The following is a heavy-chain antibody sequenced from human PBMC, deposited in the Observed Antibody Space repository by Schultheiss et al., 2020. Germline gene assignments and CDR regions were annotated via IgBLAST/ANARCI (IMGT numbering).Heavy chain of an antibody. J-gene: IGHJ6*04. Sequence: SETLSLTCTVSGGSISTYYWSWIRQPPGKGLEWIGYIYYSGSTNYNPSLKSRVTISVDTSKNQFSLKLSSVTAADTAVYYCARDRMGSTSLYYYYYGMDVWGKGTTVTVSS. CDR2: IYYSGST. D-gene: IGHD2-2*01. CDR3: ARDRMGSTSLYYYYYGMDV. V-gene: IGHV4-59*01. CDR1: GGSISTYY.